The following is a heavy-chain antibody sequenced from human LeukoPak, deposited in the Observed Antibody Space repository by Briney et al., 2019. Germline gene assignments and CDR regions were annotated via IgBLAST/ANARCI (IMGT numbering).Heavy chain of an antibody. J-gene: IGHJ4*02. D-gene: IGHD3-16*01. Sequence: GGSLRLSCAASGFTFSSYEMNWVRQAPGKGLEWVSYISSSGSTIYYADSVKGRLTISRDNAKNSLYLQMNSLRAGDTAVYYCTTAPRYVPYFWGQGTLVAVSS. CDR2: ISSSGSTI. CDR3: TTAPRYVPYF. V-gene: IGHV3-48*03. CDR1: GFTFSSYE.